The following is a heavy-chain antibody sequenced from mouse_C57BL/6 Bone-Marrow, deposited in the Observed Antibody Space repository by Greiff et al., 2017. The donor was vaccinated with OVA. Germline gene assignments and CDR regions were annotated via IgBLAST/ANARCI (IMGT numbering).Heavy chain of an antibody. D-gene: IGHD1-1*01. CDR2: IYPGSGST. V-gene: IGHV1-55*01. J-gene: IGHJ3*01. Sequence: QVQLQQPGAELVKPGASVKMSCKASGYTFTSYWITWVKQRPGQGLEWIGDIYPGSGSTNYNEKFKSKATLTVDTSSSTAYMQLRSLTSEDSAVYYCAGSKGGNYYGAYWGQGTLVTVSA. CDR3: AGSKGGNYYGAY. CDR1: GYTFTSYW.